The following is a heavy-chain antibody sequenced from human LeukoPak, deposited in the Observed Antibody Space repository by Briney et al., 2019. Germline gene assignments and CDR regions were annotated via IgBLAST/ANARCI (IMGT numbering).Heavy chain of an antibody. J-gene: IGHJ4*02. D-gene: IGHD6-19*01. Sequence: GGSLRLSCAASGFTFADYGMSWVRQAPGKGLEWVSGINWNGSSTGYADSLKGRFTISRDNAKNSLYLQMNSLRAEDTALYYCAREDSAGTGHLKTHWGQGTLVTVSS. CDR2: INWNGSST. V-gene: IGHV3-20*04. CDR3: AREDSAGTGHLKTH. CDR1: GFTFADYG.